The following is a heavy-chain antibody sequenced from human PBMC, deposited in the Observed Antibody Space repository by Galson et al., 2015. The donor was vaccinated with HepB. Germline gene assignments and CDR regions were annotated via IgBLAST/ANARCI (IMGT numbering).Heavy chain of an antibody. Sequence: SLRLSCAASGFTFSTYSMHWVRQAPGKGLEWVAFSSHDGNNENYADSVKGRFTVSRDNSKNTLYLEMNNLRAEDTAVYYCARETSRIVFHAFDIWGQGTMVTVSS. J-gene: IGHJ3*02. CDR2: SSHDGNNE. V-gene: IGHV3-30*04. D-gene: IGHD2-21*01. CDR3: ARETSRIVFHAFDI. CDR1: GFTFSTYS.